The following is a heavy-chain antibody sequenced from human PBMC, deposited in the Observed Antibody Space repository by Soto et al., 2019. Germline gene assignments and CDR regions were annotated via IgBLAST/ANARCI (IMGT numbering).Heavy chain of an antibody. V-gene: IGHV1-46*03. CDR3: ARGGDSGYDYHYFDY. CDR1: GYTFTSYY. CDR2: INPSGGST. D-gene: IGHD5-12*01. Sequence: ASVKVSCKACGYTFTSYYMHWVRQAPGQGLEWMGIINPSGGSTSYAQKFQGRVTMTRDTSTSTVYMELSSLRSEDTAVYYCARGGDSGYDYHYFDYWGQGTLVTVSS. J-gene: IGHJ4*02.